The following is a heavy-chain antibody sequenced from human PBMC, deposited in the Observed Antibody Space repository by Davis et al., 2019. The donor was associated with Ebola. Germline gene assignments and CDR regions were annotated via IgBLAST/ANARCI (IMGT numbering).Heavy chain of an antibody. CDR3: ARDIRYNWNDYFAY. V-gene: IGHV3-69-1*01. CDR2: IA. Sequence: PGGSLRLSCAASGFIFTDYGMSWVRQAPGKGLEWVSHIAYYADSAKGRFTISRDNAKNSLYLQMNSLRAEDTAVYYCARDIRYNWNDYFAYWGQGTLVTVSS. D-gene: IGHD1-20*01. CDR1: GFIFTDYG. J-gene: IGHJ4*02.